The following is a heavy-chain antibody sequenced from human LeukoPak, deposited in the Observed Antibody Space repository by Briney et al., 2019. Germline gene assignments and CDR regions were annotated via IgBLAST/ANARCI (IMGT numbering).Heavy chain of an antibody. J-gene: IGHJ4*02. D-gene: IGHD3-22*01. CDR3: AKDLDLFTMIDY. CDR2: ISSSGSTI. V-gene: IGHV3-48*03. Sequence: QAGGSLRLSCAASGFTFSSYEMNWVRQAPGKGLEWVSYISSSGSTIYYADSVKGRFTISRDNSKNTLYLQMNSLRAEDTAVYYCAKDLDLFTMIDYWGQGTLVTVSS. CDR1: GFTFSSYE.